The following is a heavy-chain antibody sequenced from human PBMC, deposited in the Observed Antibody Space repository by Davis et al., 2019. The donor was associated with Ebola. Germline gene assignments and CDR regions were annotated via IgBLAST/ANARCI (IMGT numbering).Heavy chain of an antibody. CDR3: ARPWRPYCGGDCYSIDY. J-gene: IGHJ4*02. CDR2: MNPNSGNT. D-gene: IGHD2-21*02. V-gene: IGHV1-8*01. Sequence: ASVKVSCKASGYTFTSSDINWVRQATGQGLEWMGWMNPNSGNTGYAQKFQGRVTMTRNTSISTAYMELSSLRSEDTAVYYCARPWRPYCGGDCYSIDYWGQGTLVTVSS. CDR1: GYTFTSSD.